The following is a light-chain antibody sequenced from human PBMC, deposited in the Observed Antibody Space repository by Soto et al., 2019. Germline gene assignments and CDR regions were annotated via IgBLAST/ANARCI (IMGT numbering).Light chain of an antibody. CDR1: TSNVANNF. CDR3: GSWDSSLTANV. J-gene: IGLJ1*01. V-gene: IGLV1-51*01. CDR2: DDI. Sequence: QSVLTQPPSVSAAPGQKVTISCSGTTSNVANNFVSWYQQFPGKAPKLLIYDDIRRPSGIPDRFSASKSGTSATLGITGLQTGDEAEYYCGSWDSSLTANVFGTGTKVTVL.